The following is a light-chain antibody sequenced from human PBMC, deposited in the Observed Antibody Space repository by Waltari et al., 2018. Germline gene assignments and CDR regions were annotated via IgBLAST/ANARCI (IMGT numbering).Light chain of an antibody. J-gene: IGLJ1*01. CDR3: CSYAGLGIYV. CDR1: SSDVGNYNL. V-gene: IGLV2-23*02. Sequence: QSGLTQPASVSGSPGQSITISCTGTSSDVGNYNLVSWYQQYPGKAPKLMVYEVTKRNSGVSDRFSGSKSGNTAFLTIYGLQSEDEADYYCCSYAGLGIYVFGTGTKVTVL. CDR2: EVT.